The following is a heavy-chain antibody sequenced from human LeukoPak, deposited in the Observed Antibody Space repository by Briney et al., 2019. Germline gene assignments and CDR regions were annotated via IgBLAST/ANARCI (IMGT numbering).Heavy chain of an antibody. D-gene: IGHD3-22*01. V-gene: IGHV4-30-2*01. Sequence: PSETLSLTCAVSGGSISSGGYSWSWIRQPPGKGLEWIGYIYHSGSTYYNPSLKSRVTISVDRSKNQFSLKLSSVTAADTAVYYCARGPITMIVVVTPFDLWGRGTLVTVSS. J-gene: IGHJ2*01. CDR3: ARGPITMIVVVTPFDL. CDR2: IYHSGST. CDR1: GGSISSGGYS.